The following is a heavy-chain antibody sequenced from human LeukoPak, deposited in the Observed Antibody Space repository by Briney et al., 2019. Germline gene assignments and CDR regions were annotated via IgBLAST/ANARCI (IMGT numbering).Heavy chain of an antibody. CDR1: GGTFSSYA. V-gene: IGHV1-69*13. CDR2: IIPIFGTA. J-gene: IGHJ5*02. D-gene: IGHD4-11*01. Sequence: ASVKVSCKASGGTFSSYAISWVRQAPGQGLEWMGGIIPIFGTANYAQKFQGRVTITADESTSTAYMELSSLRSEDTAVYYCARDPPPSSYSNSQTNWFDPWGQGTLVTVSS. CDR3: ARDPPPSSYSNSQTNWFDP.